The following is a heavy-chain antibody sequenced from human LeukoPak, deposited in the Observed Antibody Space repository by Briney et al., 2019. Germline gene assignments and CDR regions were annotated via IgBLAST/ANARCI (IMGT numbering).Heavy chain of an antibody. D-gene: IGHD6-19*01. CDR2: IWYDGSNK. J-gene: IGHJ4*02. Sequence: GGSLRLSCAASGFTFSSYGMHWVRQAPGKGLEWVAAIWYDGSNKYYADSVKGRFTIPRDNSKNTLYLQMNSLRAEDTAVYYCARDRAGTFDYWGQGTLVTVSS. CDR3: ARDRAGTFDY. V-gene: IGHV3-33*01. CDR1: GFTFSSYG.